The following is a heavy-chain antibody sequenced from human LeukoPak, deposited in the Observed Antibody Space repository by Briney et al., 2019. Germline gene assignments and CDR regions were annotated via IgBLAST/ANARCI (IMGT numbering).Heavy chain of an antibody. Sequence: GGSPILSCAASGFTFSSYSMNWVRQAPGKGLEWVSSISSSSSYIYYADSVEGRFTICRDNAKNSLYLQMNSLRAEDTAVYYCARGPLAVAGAFDIWGQGTMVTVSS. D-gene: IGHD6-19*01. CDR3: ARGPLAVAGAFDI. J-gene: IGHJ3*02. CDR1: GFTFSSYS. V-gene: IGHV3-21*01. CDR2: ISSSSSYI.